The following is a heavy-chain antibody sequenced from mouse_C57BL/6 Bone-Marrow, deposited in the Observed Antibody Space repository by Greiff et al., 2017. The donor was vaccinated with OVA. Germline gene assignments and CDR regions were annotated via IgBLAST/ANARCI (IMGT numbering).Heavy chain of an antibody. D-gene: IGHD1-1*01. V-gene: IGHV1-26*01. J-gene: IGHJ3*01. CDR3: ASGGYYGTQFAD. Sequence: VQLQQSGPELVKPGASVKISCKASGYTFTDYYMNWVKQSHGKSLEWIGDINPNNGGTSYTQKFKGKATLTVDKSSSTAYMELRSLTSEDSAVYYCASGGYYGTQFADWGQGTLVTVSA. CDR2: INPNNGGT. CDR1: GYTFTDYY.